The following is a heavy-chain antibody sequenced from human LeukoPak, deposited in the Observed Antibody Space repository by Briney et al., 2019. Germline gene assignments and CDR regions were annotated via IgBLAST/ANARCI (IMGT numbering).Heavy chain of an antibody. Sequence: GGSLRLSCAASGFTFSSYAMSWVRQAPGKGLEWVSAISGSGGRTYYADSVKGRFTISRDNSKNTLYLQMNSLRAEDTAVYYCAKQMVDGCQLLWSKNCGMDVWGKGTTVTVSS. CDR2: ISGSGGRT. CDR3: AKQMVDGCQLLWSKNCGMDV. CDR1: GFTFSSYA. D-gene: IGHD2-2*01. J-gene: IGHJ6*04. V-gene: IGHV3-23*01.